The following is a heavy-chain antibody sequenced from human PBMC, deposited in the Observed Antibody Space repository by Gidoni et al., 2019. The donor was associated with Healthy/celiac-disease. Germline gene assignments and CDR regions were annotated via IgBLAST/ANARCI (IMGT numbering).Heavy chain of an antibody. CDR3: TTDQGAGDLIVVVTAILDY. J-gene: IGHJ4*02. CDR2: IKGKTDGGTT. V-gene: IGHV3-15*01. CDR1: GFTFSNAW. Sequence: EVQLVESGGGLVKPGGSLRLSCAASGFTFSNAWLSWVRQAPGKGLAWVGHIKGKTDGGTTNYAAPVKGRFTISRDDSKNTLYLQMNSLKTEDTAVYYCTTDQGAGDLIVVVTAILDYWGQGTLVTVSS. D-gene: IGHD2-21*02.